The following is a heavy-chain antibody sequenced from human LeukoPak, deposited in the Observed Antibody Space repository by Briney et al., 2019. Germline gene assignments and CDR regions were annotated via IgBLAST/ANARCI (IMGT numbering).Heavy chain of an antibody. V-gene: IGHV4-39*01. CDR2: IYYSGST. D-gene: IGHD6-13*01. CDR3: ARLRGYTSSARGYVEY. J-gene: IGHJ4*02. Sequence: KPSETLSLTCTVSGDSISSSSFYWGWIRQPPGKGLEWIGSIYYSGSTYYDPSLKSRVTISVDTSKNQFSLTLSSVTAADTAVYYCARLRGYTSSARGYVEYWGQGTLVTVPS. CDR1: GDSISSSSFY.